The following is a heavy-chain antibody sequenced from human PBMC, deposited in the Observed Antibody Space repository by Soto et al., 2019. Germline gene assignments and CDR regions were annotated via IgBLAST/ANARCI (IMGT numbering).Heavy chain of an antibody. Sequence: GGSLRLSCAASGFTFSSYAMSWVRQAPGKGLEWVSAISGSGGSTYYADSVKGRFTISRDNSKNTLYLQMNSLRAEDTAVYYCAKVSRAVVVPAAMDVWGQGTTVTVSS. CDR3: AKVSRAVVVPAAMDV. CDR1: GFTFSSYA. J-gene: IGHJ6*02. CDR2: ISGSGGST. D-gene: IGHD2-2*01. V-gene: IGHV3-23*01.